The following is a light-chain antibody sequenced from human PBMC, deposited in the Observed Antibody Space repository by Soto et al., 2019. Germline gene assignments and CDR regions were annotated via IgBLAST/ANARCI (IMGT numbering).Light chain of an antibody. CDR2: VVS. J-gene: IGKJ2*01. V-gene: IGKV1-39*01. Sequence: DIQLTQSPSSLSASVGDRVTITCRASQTISRNLNWYQQKPGEAPRLLMYVVSTLQGGVPSRLSGSESGTDYTLTISSVQPDDFATYYCQQSDSIPYTFGQGTKLEIK. CDR1: QTISRN. CDR3: QQSDSIPYT.